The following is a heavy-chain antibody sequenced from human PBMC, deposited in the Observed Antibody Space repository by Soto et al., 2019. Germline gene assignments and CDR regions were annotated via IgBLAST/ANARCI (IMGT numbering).Heavy chain of an antibody. CDR1: GGSISSYY. J-gene: IGHJ1*01. CDR3: GRPRTRGTPWGFRQ. CDR2: IYYSGST. Sequence: PSETLSLTCTVSGGSISSYYWSWIRQPPGKGLEWIGYIYYSGSTNYNPSLKSRVTISVDTSKNQFSLKLSSVTAADTAVYYCGRPRTRGTPWGFRQGGRGPLVTVPS. D-gene: IGHD4-17*01. V-gene: IGHV4-59*01.